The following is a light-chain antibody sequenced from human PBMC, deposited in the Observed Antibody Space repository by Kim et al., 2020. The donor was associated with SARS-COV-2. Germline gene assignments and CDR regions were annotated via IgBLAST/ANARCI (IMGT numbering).Light chain of an antibody. V-gene: IGKV1-27*01. Sequence: DIQLTQSPSSLSASVGDRVTITCRASQGINSFLAWYQQRPGKIPKLLIYAASTLQSGVPSRFSGTGSGTDFTLTISSLQPEDVATYYCQKYDTAPWTFGQGTKVDIK. CDR1: QGINSF. CDR2: AAS. CDR3: QKYDTAPWT. J-gene: IGKJ1*01.